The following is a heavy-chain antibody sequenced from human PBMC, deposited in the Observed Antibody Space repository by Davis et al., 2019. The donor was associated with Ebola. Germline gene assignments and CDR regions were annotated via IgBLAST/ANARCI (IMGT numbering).Heavy chain of an antibody. CDR3: ARARVVVVAATEVYYYYGMDV. D-gene: IGHD2-15*01. Sequence: SETLSLTCAVYGGSFSGYYWSWIRQPPGKGLEWIGYIYYSGSTNYNPSLKSRVTISVDTSKNQFSLKLSSVTAADTAVYYCARARVVVVAATEVYYYYGMDVWGQGTTVTVSS. J-gene: IGHJ6*02. V-gene: IGHV4-59*12. CDR2: IYYSGST. CDR1: GGSFSGYY.